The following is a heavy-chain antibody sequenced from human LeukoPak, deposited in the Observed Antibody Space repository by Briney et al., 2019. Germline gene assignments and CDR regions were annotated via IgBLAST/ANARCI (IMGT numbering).Heavy chain of an antibody. J-gene: IGHJ4*02. CDR1: GFTFSSAW. CDR3: GTILGGSSGY. Sequence: GGSLRLSCVASGFTFSSAWMNWVRQAPGKGLEWVGRIKSKTEGGTTHNAAPVKGRFTISRDDSINTLYLQMNSLTTEDTAMYYCGTILGGSSGYWGQGTLVTVSP. V-gene: IGHV3-15*01. CDR2: IKSKTEGGTT. D-gene: IGHD1-26*01.